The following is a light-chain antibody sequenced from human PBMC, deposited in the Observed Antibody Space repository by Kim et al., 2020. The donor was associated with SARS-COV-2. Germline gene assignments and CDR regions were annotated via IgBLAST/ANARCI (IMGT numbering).Light chain of an antibody. CDR3: QQYDIWPPLT. V-gene: IGKV3-15*01. CDR2: GAS. CDR1: QSINSN. Sequence: EIVMTQSPATLSVSPGERVILSCRASQSINSNLAWYQQKPGQAPRLLMHGASIRATGIPARFSGSGSGTEFTLTISSLQSEDFAVYYCQQYDIWPPLTFGGGTKVEIK. J-gene: IGKJ4*01.